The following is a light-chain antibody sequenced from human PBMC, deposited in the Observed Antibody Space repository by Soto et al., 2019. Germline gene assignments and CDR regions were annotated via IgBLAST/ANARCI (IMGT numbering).Light chain of an antibody. CDR3: SSYTDRKHLV. J-gene: IGLJ1*01. CDR2: DVT. Sequence: ALTQSPSASGSPGQSVTISCTGTSSDIGGYNSVSWYQQHPGKAPKVMIYDVTKRPSGVPDRFSGSKSGNTASLTVSALQAEDEADYYCSSYTDRKHLVFGTGTKLTVL. V-gene: IGLV2-8*01. CDR1: SSDIGGYNS.